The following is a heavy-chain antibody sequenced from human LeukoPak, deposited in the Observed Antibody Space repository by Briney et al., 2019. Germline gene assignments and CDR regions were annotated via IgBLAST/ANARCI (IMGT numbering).Heavy chain of an antibody. CDR3: ARGVSSGWYGFYYMDV. J-gene: IGHJ6*03. Sequence: ASVKVSCKASGYTFTSYDINWVRQATGQGLEWMGWMNPNSGNTGYAQKFQGRVTMNRNTSISTAYMELSSLRSEDTAVYYCARGVSSGWYGFYYMDVWGKGTTVTVSS. CDR2: MNPNSGNT. V-gene: IGHV1-8*01. D-gene: IGHD6-19*01. CDR1: GYTFTSYD.